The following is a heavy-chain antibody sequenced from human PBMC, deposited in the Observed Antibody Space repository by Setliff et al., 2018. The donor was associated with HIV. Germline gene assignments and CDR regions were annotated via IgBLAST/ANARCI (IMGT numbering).Heavy chain of an antibody. CDR1: GYSISSGYY. J-gene: IGHJ2*01. Sequence: SETLSLTCAVAGYSISSGYYWGWIRQAPGKGLEWIGSVSHSGITFYNPSLKSRVTISVDTSENQFSLNLKSVTAADTAIYFCARGPRPDYSGSGNYGFLDVWGRGTVVTVSS. CDR3: ARGPRPDYSGSGNYGFLDV. V-gene: IGHV4-38-2*01. D-gene: IGHD3-10*01. CDR2: VSHSGIT.